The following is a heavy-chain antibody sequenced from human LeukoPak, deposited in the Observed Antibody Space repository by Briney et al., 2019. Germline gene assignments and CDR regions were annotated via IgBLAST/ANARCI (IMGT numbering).Heavy chain of an antibody. CDR2: IKSKTDGGTT. D-gene: IGHD3-10*01. CDR3: IYYRRDWPVFDY. V-gene: IGHV3-15*01. J-gene: IGHJ4*02. CDR1: GFTFSNAW. Sequence: GGSLRLSCAASGFTFSNAWMSWVRQAPGKGLEWVGRIKSKTDGGTTDYAAPVKGRFTISRDDSKNTLYLQMNSLKTEDTAVYYCIYYRRDWPVFDYWGQGTLVTVSS.